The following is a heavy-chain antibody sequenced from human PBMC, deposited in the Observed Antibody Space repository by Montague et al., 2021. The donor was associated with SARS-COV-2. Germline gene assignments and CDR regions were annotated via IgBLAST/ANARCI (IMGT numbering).Heavy chain of an antibody. Sequence: SHTLSLTCTVSGGSISSSNYYRDWIRQPPGKGLEWIGSIYDSGSTYYNPSLKSRVTISVDTSKNHFSLKLSSVTAADTAVYYCARRGRKLLPVATTIGGFDIWGQGTMVTVSS. CDR3: ARRGRKLLPVATTIGGFDI. V-gene: IGHV4-39*02. J-gene: IGHJ3*02. D-gene: IGHD5-12*01. CDR1: GGSISSSNYY. CDR2: IYDSGST.